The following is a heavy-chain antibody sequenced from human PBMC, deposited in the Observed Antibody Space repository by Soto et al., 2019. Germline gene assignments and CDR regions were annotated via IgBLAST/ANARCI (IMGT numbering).Heavy chain of an antibody. D-gene: IGHD2-2*02. Sequence: QVQLVESGGGVVQPGRSLRLSCAASGFTFSSYGMHWVRQAPGKGLEWVAVIWYDGSNKYYADSVKGRFTISRDNSKNTLYLQMNNLRAEDTAVYYCARSGGYCSSTSCYTHNWFDPWGQGTLVTVSS. CDR3: ARSGGYCSSTSCYTHNWFDP. J-gene: IGHJ5*02. V-gene: IGHV3-33*01. CDR1: GFTFSSYG. CDR2: IWYDGSNK.